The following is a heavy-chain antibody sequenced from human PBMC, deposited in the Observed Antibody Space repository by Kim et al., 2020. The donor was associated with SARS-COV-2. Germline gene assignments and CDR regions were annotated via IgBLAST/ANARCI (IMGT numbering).Heavy chain of an antibody. V-gene: IGHV1-24*01. CDR3: ATPDRGGYASYYYYGMDV. Sequence: ASVKVSCKVSGYTFTGLSMHWVRQAPGKGLEWMGGFDPEVGETIYAQKFQGRVTMTEDTSTDTAYMELSSLRSEDTAVYYCATPDRGGYASYYYYGMDVWGQEATGTVSS. CDR2: FDPEVGET. D-gene: IGHD3-22*01. CDR1: GYTFTGLS. J-gene: IGHJ6*02.